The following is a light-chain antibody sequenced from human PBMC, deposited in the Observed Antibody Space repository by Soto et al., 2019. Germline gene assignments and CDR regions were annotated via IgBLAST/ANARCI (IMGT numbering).Light chain of an antibody. CDR1: QNVGSN. V-gene: IGKV3D-15*01. Sequence: EIVMTQSPATLSVSPGERATLSCRASQNVGSNLAWYQQKPGQAPRLLIYAASNRATGIPTRFSGSGSGTEFTLSIIGLQSEDSAHYYFQQFDHRPGTFGHGTKVEIK. CDR3: QQFDHRPGT. J-gene: IGKJ1*01. CDR2: AAS.